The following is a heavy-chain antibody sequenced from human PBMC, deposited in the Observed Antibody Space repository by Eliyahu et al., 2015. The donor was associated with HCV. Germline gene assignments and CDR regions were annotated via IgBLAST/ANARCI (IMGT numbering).Heavy chain of an antibody. CDR1: GFTFSKAW. D-gene: IGHD3-10*01. CDR2: IKSKTDGGTT. J-gene: IGHJ4*02. Sequence: EVQLVESGGGLVKPGGSLRLSCAASGFTFSKAWMNWVRQAPGKGLGWVGRIKSKTDGGTTDYAAPVKGRFTISRDDSRNTVYLQMNSLKTEDTAVYYCTTLVREVIISGCWGQGTLVTVSS. CDR3: TTLVREVIISGC. V-gene: IGHV3-15*07.